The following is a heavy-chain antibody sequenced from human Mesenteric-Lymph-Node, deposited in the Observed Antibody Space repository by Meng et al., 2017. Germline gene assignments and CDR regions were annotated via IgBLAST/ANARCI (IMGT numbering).Heavy chain of an antibody. CDR1: GFTFSTSW. D-gene: IGHD6-13*01. V-gene: IGHV3-74*01. J-gene: IGHJ4*02. Sequence: GESLKISCAASGFTFSTSWILWVRQAPGKGLVWVSRIDGDGTRTSYADSVKGRFTISRDNAKNSLYLQMNSLRAEDTAVYYCARDFGYSSSDYWGQGTLVTVSS. CDR2: IDGDGTRT. CDR3: ARDFGYSSSDY.